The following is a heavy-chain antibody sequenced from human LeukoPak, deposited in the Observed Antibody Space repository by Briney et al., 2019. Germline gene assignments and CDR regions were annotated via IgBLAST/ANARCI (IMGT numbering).Heavy chain of an antibody. D-gene: IGHD3-22*01. CDR2: ISSSGSTI. J-gene: IGHJ4*02. Sequence: GGSLRLSCAASGFTFSSYEMNWVRQAPGKGLEWVSYISSSGSTIHYADSVKGRFTISRDNAKNSLYLQMNSLRAEDTAVYYCASGYYYDSSGLYWGQGTLVTVSS. CDR1: GFTFSSYE. CDR3: ASGYYYDSSGLY. V-gene: IGHV3-48*03.